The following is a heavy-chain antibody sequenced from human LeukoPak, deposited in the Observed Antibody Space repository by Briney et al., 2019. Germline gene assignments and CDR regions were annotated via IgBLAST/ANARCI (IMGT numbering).Heavy chain of an antibody. CDR1: GGSFSGYY. CDR2: INHSGST. CDR3: AGVGQGVVPAALDY. D-gene: IGHD2-2*01. V-gene: IGHV4-34*01. Sequence: SETLSLTCAVYGGSFSGYYWSWIRQPPGKGLVWIGEINHSGSTNYNPSLKSRVTISVDTSKNQFSLKLSSVTAADTAVYYCAGVGQGVVPAALDYWGQGTLVTVSS. J-gene: IGHJ4*02.